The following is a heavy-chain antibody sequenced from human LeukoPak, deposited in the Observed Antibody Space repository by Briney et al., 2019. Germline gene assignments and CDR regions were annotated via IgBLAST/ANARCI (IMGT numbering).Heavy chain of an antibody. CDR2: TKQDGSEK. V-gene: IGHV3-7*01. D-gene: IGHD3-3*01. Sequence: GGSLRLSCAASGFTFSSYWMSWVRQAPGKGLEWVANTKQDGSEKYYVDSVKGRFTISRDNAKNSLYLQMNSLRAEDTAVYYCARDPGGVAPENWFDPWGQGTLVTVSS. J-gene: IGHJ5*02. CDR1: GFTFSSYW. CDR3: ARDPGGVAPENWFDP.